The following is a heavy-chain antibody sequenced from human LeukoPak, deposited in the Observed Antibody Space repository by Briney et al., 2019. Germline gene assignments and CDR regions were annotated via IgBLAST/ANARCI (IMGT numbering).Heavy chain of an antibody. CDR2: ISSSGST. J-gene: IGHJ3*02. CDR3: ARGPYSYDSSGAFDI. D-gene: IGHD3-22*01. CDR1: GDSISSGDYY. V-gene: IGHV4-61*02. Sequence: LSETLSLTCTVSGDSISSGDYYWSWIRQPAGQGLEWIGRISSSGSTNYNPSLKSRVTISVDTSKNQFSLKLSSVTAADTAVYFCARGPYSYDSSGAFDIWGQGTMVTVSS.